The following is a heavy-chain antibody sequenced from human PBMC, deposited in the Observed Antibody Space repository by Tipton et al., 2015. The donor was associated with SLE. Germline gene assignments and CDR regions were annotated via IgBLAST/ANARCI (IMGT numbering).Heavy chain of an antibody. CDR2: IYYSGST. D-gene: IGHD6-13*01. CDR3: ARAQRLVRWFDP. J-gene: IGHJ5*02. CDR1: GGSISSYY. V-gene: IGHV4-59*12. Sequence: TLSLTCTVSGGSISSYYWSWIRQPPGKGLEWIGYIYYSGSTNYNPSLKSRVTISVDTSKKQFSLKVGSATAADTAVYYCARAQRLVRWFDPWGQGTLVTVSP.